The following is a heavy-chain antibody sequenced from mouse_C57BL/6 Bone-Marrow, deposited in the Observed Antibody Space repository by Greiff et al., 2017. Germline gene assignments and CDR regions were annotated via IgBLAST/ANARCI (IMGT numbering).Heavy chain of an antibody. Sequence: QVQLQQPGAELVMPGASVKLSCKATGYTFTSYWMHWVKQRPGQGLEWIGAFDPSDSYTNYNQKFKGKSTLTVDKSSSTAYMQLDNLTSEDYAVYYCASHSYCYAMDYWGQGTSVTVSS. J-gene: IGHJ4*01. CDR3: ASHSYCYAMDY. V-gene: IGHV1-69*01. CDR2: FDPSDSYT. CDR1: GYTFTSYW.